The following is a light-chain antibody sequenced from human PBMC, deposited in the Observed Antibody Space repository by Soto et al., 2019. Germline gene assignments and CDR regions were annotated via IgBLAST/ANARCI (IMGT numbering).Light chain of an antibody. CDR1: QSVTSSY. CDR2: GAS. Sequence: EIVLTQSPGTLSLSPGERATLSCRASQSVTSSYLAWYQQKPGQAPRLLIYGASSRATGIPARFSGSGSGTDFTLTISSLEPEDFAVYYCQQRSNWPLTFGGGTKADIK. J-gene: IGKJ4*01. V-gene: IGKV3D-20*02. CDR3: QQRSNWPLT.